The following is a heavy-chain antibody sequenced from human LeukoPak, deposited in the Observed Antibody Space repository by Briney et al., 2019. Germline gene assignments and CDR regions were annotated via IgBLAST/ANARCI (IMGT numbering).Heavy chain of an antibody. V-gene: IGHV3-33*08. CDR2: IWYDGSNT. D-gene: IGHD3-3*01. CDR3: ARGGPEWSLDY. Sequence: PGGSLRLSCAASGFTFSKYAMTWVRQAPGKGLECVAVIWYDGSNTYYADSVKGRFTISRDNSKNTLYLQMNSLRAEDTAVYYCARGGPEWSLDYWGQGTLVTVSS. J-gene: IGHJ4*02. CDR1: GFTFSKYA.